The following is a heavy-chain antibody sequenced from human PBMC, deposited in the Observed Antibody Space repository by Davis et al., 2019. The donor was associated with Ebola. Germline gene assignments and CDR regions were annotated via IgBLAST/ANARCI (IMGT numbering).Heavy chain of an antibody. V-gene: IGHV5-51*01. CDR1: GYSFITSW. J-gene: IGHJ4*02. D-gene: IGHD5-24*01. Sequence: GESLKISCEASGYSFITSWIAWVRQMPGRGLEWMGIIFPGDTDTRYSPSFQGHVTISADKSITTAYLQWSSLKASDTAIYYCARGTNGYNPGGYFDSWGQGTLVTVSS. CDR2: IFPGDTDT. CDR3: ARGTNGYNPGGYFDS.